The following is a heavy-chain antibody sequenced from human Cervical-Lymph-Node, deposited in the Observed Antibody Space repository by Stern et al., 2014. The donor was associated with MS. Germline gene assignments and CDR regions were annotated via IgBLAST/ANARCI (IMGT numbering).Heavy chain of an antibody. CDR1: GYTFTSYG. J-gene: IGHJ5*02. CDR3: ARYLPTVTASGWFDP. Sequence: VQLVESGAEVKKPGASVKVSCKASGYTFTSYGISWVRQAPGQGLEWMGWISAYNGNTNYAQNLQGRVTMTTDTSTSTAYMELRSLRSDDTAVYYCARYLPTVTASGWFDPWGQGTLVTVSS. V-gene: IGHV1-18*04. D-gene: IGHD4-17*01. CDR2: ISAYNGNT.